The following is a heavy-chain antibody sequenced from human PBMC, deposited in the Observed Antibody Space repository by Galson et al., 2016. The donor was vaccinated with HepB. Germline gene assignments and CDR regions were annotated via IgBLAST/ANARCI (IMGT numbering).Heavy chain of an antibody. CDR3: ARDAQGDP. V-gene: IGHV4-59*12. Sequence: SETLSLTCSVGGGSISSYYWGWIRQPPGKGLQWIGHVQYIGSSSYNPSLNNLATISLDTSKNQFSLKVRSVTAADTAFYYCARDAQGDPWGQGTLVTVSS. J-gene: IGHJ5*02. CDR2: VQYIGSS. CDR1: GGSISSYY.